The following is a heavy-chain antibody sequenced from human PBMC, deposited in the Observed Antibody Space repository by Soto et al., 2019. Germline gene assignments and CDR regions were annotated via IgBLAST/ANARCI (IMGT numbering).Heavy chain of an antibody. CDR3: SRGKDAYKGGRT. CDR1: DESLSDTY. CDR2: IHPSGST. D-gene: IGHD1-1*01. J-gene: IGHJ5*02. V-gene: IGHV4-34*02. Sequence: QVQLQQWGAGLLKPSETLSLTCAVYDESLSDTYYTWTRQPPGKGLEWIGEIHPSGSTYYNPSLRSRXXPXQXXASKQSSLNFTPVTAADTGEYYCSRGKDAYKGGRTWGQGTLVTVSS.